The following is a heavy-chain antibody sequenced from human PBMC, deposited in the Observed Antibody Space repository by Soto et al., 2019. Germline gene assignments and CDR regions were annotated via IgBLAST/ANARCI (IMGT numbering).Heavy chain of an antibody. V-gene: IGHV1-2*02. CDR2: IDPQSGGT. Sequence: ASVKVSCKASGDTFTANYIHWVRQASGQGFEWMGWIDPQSGGTNYPQKFQGRVTMTRDTSISTAYMELSRLRSDDTAVYYCAREYCSGGSCTAYYFDYWGQGTLVTVSS. D-gene: IGHD2-15*01. CDR3: AREYCSGGSCTAYYFDY. J-gene: IGHJ4*02. CDR1: GDTFTANY.